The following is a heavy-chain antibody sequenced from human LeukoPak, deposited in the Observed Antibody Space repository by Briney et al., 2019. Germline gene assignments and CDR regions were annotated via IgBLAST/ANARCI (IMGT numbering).Heavy chain of an antibody. Sequence: PGGSLRLSCAASGFTFSIYSMNWVRQAPGKGLEWVSSISSSSYIYYADSVKGRFTISRDNAKNSLYLQMNSLRAEDTAVYYCAREPSGWYYFDYWGQGTLVTVSS. CDR2: ISSSSYI. V-gene: IGHV3-21*01. J-gene: IGHJ4*02. D-gene: IGHD6-19*01. CDR1: GFTFSIYS. CDR3: AREPSGWYYFDY.